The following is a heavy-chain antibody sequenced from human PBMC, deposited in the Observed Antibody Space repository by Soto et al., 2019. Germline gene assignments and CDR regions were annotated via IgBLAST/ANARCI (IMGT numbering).Heavy chain of an antibody. Sequence: EVQLLESGGGLVQPGGSLRLSCAASGFSFSSYAMSWVRQAPGKGLEWVSAIRGSGGSAYYADSVKGRFTFSRDNSKYTLYLQMNSLRDEDTAVYYCAKQGAAQGNVGVWGKGTTVTVSS. CDR1: GFSFSSYA. J-gene: IGHJ6*04. D-gene: IGHD6-6*01. CDR3: AKQGAAQGNVGV. CDR2: IRGSGGSA. V-gene: IGHV3-23*01.